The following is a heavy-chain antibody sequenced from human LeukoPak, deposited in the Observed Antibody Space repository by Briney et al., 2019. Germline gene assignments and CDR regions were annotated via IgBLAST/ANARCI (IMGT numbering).Heavy chain of an antibody. CDR1: GGSISSYY. J-gene: IGHJ4*02. CDR3: ARDRWGGSGFDY. V-gene: IGHV4-59*01. CDR2: IYYSGST. D-gene: IGHD3-16*01. Sequence: PSETLSLTCTVSGGSISSYYWSWIRQPPGKGLERIGYIYYSGSTNYNPSLKSRVTISVDTSKNQFSLKLSSVTAADTAVYYCARDRWGGSGFDYWGQGTLVTVSS.